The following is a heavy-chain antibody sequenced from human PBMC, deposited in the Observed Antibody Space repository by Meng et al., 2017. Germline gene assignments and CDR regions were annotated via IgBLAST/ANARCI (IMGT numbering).Heavy chain of an antibody. V-gene: IGHV4-34*01. J-gene: IGHJ4*02. CDR1: GGSFSGYY. CDR2: INEFGST. CDR3: ARQRGPYF. Sequence: QVQLQQWGAGLLRPSETLSLTCAVYGGSFSGYYWNWIRQPPGKGLEWIGEINEFGSTNYNPSLKSRVTILVDTSKNQFSLKLRSVTAADTAVYYCARQRGPYFWGQGSLVTVSS. D-gene: IGHD5-12*01.